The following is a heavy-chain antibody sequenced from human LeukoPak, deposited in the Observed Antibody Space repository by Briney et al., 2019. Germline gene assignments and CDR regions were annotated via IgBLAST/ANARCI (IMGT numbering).Heavy chain of an antibody. D-gene: IGHD3-16*02. Sequence: GGSLRLSCAASGFSVRSKYMSWVRQAPGKGLEWVANIKEDDSEIYYVDSVKGRFTISRDNAKTSVYLQMNSLRADDTAIYYCVKDGRYLDYWGQGTLVTVS. CDR3: VKDGRYLDY. J-gene: IGHJ4*02. CDR2: IKEDDSEI. V-gene: IGHV3-7*04. CDR1: GFSVRSKY.